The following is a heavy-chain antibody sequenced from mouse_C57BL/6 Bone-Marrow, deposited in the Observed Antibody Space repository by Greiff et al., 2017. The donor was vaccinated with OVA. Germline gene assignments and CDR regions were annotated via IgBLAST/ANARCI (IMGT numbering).Heavy chain of an antibody. CDR2: ISDGGSYT. Sequence: EVNVVESGGGLVKPGGSLKLSCAASGFTFSSYAMSWVRQTPEKRLEWVATISDGGSYTYYPDNVKGRFTISRDNAKNNLYLQMSHLKSEDTAMYYCARDRGYYGPYAMDYWGQGTSVTVSS. CDR1: GFTFSSYA. D-gene: IGHD1-1*01. V-gene: IGHV5-4*01. J-gene: IGHJ4*01. CDR3: ARDRGYYGPYAMDY.